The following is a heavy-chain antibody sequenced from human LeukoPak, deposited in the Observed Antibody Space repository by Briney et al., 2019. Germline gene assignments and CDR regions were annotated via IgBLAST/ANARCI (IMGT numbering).Heavy chain of an antibody. J-gene: IGHJ4*02. CDR2: IYPGDSDT. V-gene: IGHV5-51*01. Sequence: GESLKISCKGSGYSFTSYWIGWVRQMPGKGLECMGIIYPGDSDTRYSPSFQGQFTISADKSISTAYLQWSSLKASDTAIYYCARFATAIPEYFDYWGQGTLVTVSS. D-gene: IGHD2-2*02. CDR3: ARFATAIPEYFDY. CDR1: GYSFTSYW.